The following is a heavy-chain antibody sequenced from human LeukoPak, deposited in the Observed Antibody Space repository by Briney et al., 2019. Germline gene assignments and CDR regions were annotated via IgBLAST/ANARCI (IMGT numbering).Heavy chain of an antibody. D-gene: IGHD6-13*01. J-gene: IGHJ5*02. CDR1: GGTFSSYA. Sequence: SVKVSCKASGGTFSSYAISWVRQAPGQGLEWMGRIIPIFGTANYAQKFQGRVTTTADKSTSTAYMELSSLRSEDTAVYYCARSPLLIAAAGGGWFDPWGQGTLVTVSS. CDR2: IIPIFGTA. V-gene: IGHV1-69*06. CDR3: ARSPLLIAAAGGGWFDP.